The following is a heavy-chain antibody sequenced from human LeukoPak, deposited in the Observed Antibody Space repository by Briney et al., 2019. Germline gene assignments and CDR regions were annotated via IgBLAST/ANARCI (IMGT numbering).Heavy chain of an antibody. V-gene: IGHV4-34*01. CDR1: GGSFSGYY. D-gene: IGHD1-26*01. Sequence: PSGTLSLTCAVYGGSFSGYYWSWIRQPPGKGLEWIGEINHSGSTNYNPSLKSRVTISVDTSKNQFSLKLSSVTAADTAVYYCALRGRSFDYWGQGTLVTVSS. J-gene: IGHJ4*02. CDR3: ALRGRSFDY. CDR2: INHSGST.